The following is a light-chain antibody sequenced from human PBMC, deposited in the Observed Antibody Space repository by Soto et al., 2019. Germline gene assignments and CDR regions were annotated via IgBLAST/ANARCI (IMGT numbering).Light chain of an antibody. CDR2: GAS. V-gene: IGKV3-15*01. CDR1: QSVSDN. J-gene: IGKJ2*01. Sequence: ETLLTQSPATLSVSPGERATLSCRASQSVSDNLAWYQQKPGQAPRLLIYGASTRAPGIPYRFSGSGFGTEFSLTISSLQSEDFAVYYCQQHNDWPPSTFGQGTKLEIK. CDR3: QQHNDWPPST.